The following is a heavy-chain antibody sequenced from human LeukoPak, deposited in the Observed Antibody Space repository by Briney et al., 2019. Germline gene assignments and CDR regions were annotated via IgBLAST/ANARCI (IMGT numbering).Heavy chain of an antibody. CDR1: GGSFSGYY. J-gene: IGHJ4*02. CDR2: INHSGST. V-gene: IGHV4-34*01. D-gene: IGHD3-3*01. CDR3: ARVDFWSGYLDY. Sequence: PSETLSLTCAVYGGSFSGYYWSWIRQPPGKGLEWIGEINHSGSTNYNPSLKSRVTISVDTSKNQFSLKLSSVTAADTAVYYCARVDFWSGYLDYWGQGTLVTVSS.